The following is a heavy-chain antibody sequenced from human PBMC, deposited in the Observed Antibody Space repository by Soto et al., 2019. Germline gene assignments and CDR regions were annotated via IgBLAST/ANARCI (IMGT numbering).Heavy chain of an antibody. CDR3: AKRVEGSGSYYKGPFDY. V-gene: IGHV3-23*01. CDR1: GFSFSNYA. D-gene: IGHD3-10*01. Sequence: EVHLLESGGGLVQPGGSLRLSCAASGFSFSNYAMNWVRQAPGKGLEWVSAVSGSGGSTYYAESVKGRFTISRDNSKNTLYLQMNSLRAEDTAVYYCAKRVEGSGSYYKGPFDYWGQGTLVTVSS. J-gene: IGHJ4*02. CDR2: VSGSGGST.